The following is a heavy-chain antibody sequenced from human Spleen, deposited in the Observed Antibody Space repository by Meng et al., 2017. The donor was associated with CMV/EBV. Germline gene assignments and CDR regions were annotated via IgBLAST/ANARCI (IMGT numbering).Heavy chain of an antibody. V-gene: IGHV4-4*02. CDR3: ARGRGMRN. J-gene: IGHJ4*02. Sequence: TLYLSCAVSGGSISSNNWWRWVRQPPGKGLEWIGEIYHSGSTNYNTSLKSRVTISVDKSKNHFFLNLTSVTAADTAIYYCARGRGMRNWGQGALVTVSS. CDR2: IYHSGST. CDR1: GGSISSNNW.